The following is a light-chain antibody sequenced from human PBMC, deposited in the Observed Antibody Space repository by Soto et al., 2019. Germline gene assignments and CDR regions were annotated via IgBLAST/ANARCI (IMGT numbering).Light chain of an antibody. CDR3: QHYRT. V-gene: IGKV3-20*01. J-gene: IGKJ1*01. CDR1: QSVSSSY. CDR2: GAS. Sequence: EIVLTQSPCTLSLSPGERATLSCRASQSVSSSYLAWYQQKPGQAPRLLIYGASSRATGIPDRFSGSGSGTDFTLTISRLEPEDFAVYYCQHYRTFGQGTKV.